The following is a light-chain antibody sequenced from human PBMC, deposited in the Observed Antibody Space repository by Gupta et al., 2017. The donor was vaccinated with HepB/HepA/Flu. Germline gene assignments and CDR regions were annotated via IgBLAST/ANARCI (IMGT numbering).Light chain of an antibody. V-gene: IGKV1-12*01. CDR2: SAS. CDR3: QQANSFPLT. Sequence: DVQLTQSPSSVSASVGDRVTITCRASQGSSPNWLGWYQQKPGKAPKLLIYSASSLQSGVPSRFSGSGSGTDFTLTISSLQPEDFATYYCQQANSFPLTCGGGTKVEIK. CDR1: QGSSPNW. J-gene: IGKJ4*01.